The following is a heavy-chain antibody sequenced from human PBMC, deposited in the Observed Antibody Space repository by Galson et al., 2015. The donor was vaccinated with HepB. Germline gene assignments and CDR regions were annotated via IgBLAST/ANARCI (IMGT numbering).Heavy chain of an antibody. D-gene: IGHD5-18*01. CDR2: INTNTGNP. V-gene: IGHV7-4-1*02. Sequence: SVKVSCKASGGTFSSYTISWVRQAPGQGLEWMGWINTNTGNPTYAQGFTGRFVFSLDTSVSTAYLQISSLKAEDTAVYYCARGIQLWLRGPGYWGQGTLVTVSS. CDR1: GGTFSSYT. CDR3: ARGIQLWLRGPGY. J-gene: IGHJ4*02.